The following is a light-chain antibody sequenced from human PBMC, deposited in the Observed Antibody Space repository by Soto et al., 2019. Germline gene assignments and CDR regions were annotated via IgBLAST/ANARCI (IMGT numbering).Light chain of an antibody. J-gene: IGKJ1*01. CDR2: KAS. CDR1: QSISDL. Sequence: DIQMTQSPSTLSASVGDRVTITCRASQSISDLLAWYQQKPGKAPKLLIYKASSLKRGVPSRFSGSGSGTEYTLTISSLQPDDFASYYCQQYNGYWTFGQGTKVEIK. CDR3: QQYNGYWT. V-gene: IGKV1-5*03.